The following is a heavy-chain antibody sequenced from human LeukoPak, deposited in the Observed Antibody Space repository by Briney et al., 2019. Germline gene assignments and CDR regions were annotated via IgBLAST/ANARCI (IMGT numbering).Heavy chain of an antibody. CDR3: ARGRGFTYGYYFRGDNWFDP. V-gene: IGHV4-34*01. D-gene: IGHD3-10*02. J-gene: IGHJ5*02. CDR1: GGSFSGYY. CDR2: INHSGST. Sequence: PSETLSLTCAVYGGSFSGYYWSWIRQPPGKGLEWIGEINHSGSTNCNPSLKSRVTISVDTSKNQSSLKLSSVTAADTAVYYCARGRGFTYGYYFRGDNWFDPWGQGTLVTVSS.